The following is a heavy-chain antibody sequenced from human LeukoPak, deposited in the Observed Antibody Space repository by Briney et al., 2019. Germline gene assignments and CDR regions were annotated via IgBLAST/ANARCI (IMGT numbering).Heavy chain of an antibody. J-gene: IGHJ5*02. V-gene: IGHV1-69*13. CDR2: IIPIFGTA. CDR1: GGTFSSYA. Sequence: ASVKVSCKASGGTFSSYAISWVRQAPGQGLEWMGGIIPIFGTANYAQKFQGRVTITADESTSTAYMELSSLRSEDTAVYYCARGTSGFFIRTNWFDPWGQGTLVTVSS. CDR3: ARGTSGFFIRTNWFDP. D-gene: IGHD2/OR15-2a*01.